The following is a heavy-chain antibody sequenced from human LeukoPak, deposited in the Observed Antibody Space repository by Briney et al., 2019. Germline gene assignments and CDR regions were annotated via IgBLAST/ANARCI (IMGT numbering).Heavy chain of an antibody. J-gene: IGHJ3*02. D-gene: IGHD3-9*01. CDR2: ISSSSSYI. CDR3: ARGGSGHYDILTGYYLAFDI. CDR1: GFTFSSYS. V-gene: IGHV3-21*01. Sequence: GGSLRLSCAASGFTFSSYSMNWVRQAPGKGPEWVSSISSSSSYIYYADSVKGRFTISRDNAKNSLYLQMNSLRAEDTAVYYCARGGSGHYDILTGYYLAFDIWGQGTMVTVSS.